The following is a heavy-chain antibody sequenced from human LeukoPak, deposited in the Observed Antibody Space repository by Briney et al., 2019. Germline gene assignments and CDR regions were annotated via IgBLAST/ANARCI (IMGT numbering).Heavy chain of an antibody. D-gene: IGHD3-10*01. CDR3: ARDIRYYYGSGSYQGWFDP. CDR1: GGSMSLYY. V-gene: IGHV4-34*01. Sequence: PSETLSLTCTVSGGSMSLYYWSWIRQPPGKGLEWIGEINHSGSTNYNPSLKSRVTISVNTSKNQFSLKLSSVTAADTAVYYCARDIRYYYGSGSYQGWFDPWGQGTLVTVSS. CDR2: INHSGST. J-gene: IGHJ5*02.